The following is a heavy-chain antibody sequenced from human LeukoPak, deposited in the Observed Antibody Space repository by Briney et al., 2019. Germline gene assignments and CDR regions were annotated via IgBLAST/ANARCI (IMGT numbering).Heavy chain of an antibody. J-gene: IGHJ4*02. CDR2: IYWNDDT. CDR1: GFSLNTSGVG. CDR3: AHSALAYYGSSGYFGAHRGAYFDY. V-gene: IGHV2-5*01. Sequence: SGPTLVKPTQTLTLTCTFSGFSLNTSGVGVGWIRQPPGKALEWLALIYWNDDTRYSPSLKNRLTITKDISKYQVVLTLTNMDPVDTATYYCAHSALAYYGSSGYFGAHRGAYFDYWGQGTLVTVSS. D-gene: IGHD3-22*01.